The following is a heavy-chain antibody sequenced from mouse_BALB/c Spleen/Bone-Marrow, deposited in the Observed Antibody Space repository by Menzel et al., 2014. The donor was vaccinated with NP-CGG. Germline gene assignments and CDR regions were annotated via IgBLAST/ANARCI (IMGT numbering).Heavy chain of an antibody. Sequence: EVMLVESGGGLVKPGGSLKLSCAASGFTFRDYYMYWVRQTPEKRLEWVATISDGGTYTYYSDSVKGRFTISRDKAKSNLYLQMTNLMSEDTAMYRCVRDGDYRYAWFSYWGQGTLVTVSA. CDR3: VRDGDYRYAWFSY. J-gene: IGHJ3*01. CDR1: GFTFRDYY. CDR2: ISDGGTYT. D-gene: IGHD2-14*01. V-gene: IGHV5-4*02.